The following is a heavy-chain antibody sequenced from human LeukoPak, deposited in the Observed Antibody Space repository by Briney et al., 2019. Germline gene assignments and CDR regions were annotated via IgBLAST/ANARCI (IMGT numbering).Heavy chain of an antibody. Sequence: SVKVSCKASGGTFISYAISWVGQARGQGREWMGGIIPIFGTGNYAQKFQGRVTIPADQSTSTASIEVSSPTSENTALYYCAIGSSCWYRELAYWGQPTLVTLPS. V-gene: IGHV1-69*01. CDR3: AIGSSCWYRELAY. D-gene: IGHD6-19*01. J-gene: IGHJ1*01. CDR2: IIPIFGTG. CDR1: GGTFISYA.